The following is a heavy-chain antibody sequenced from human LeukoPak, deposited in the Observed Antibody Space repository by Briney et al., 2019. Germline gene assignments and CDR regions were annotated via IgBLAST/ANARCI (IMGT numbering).Heavy chain of an antibody. CDR3: ATTGGIQLWFDY. J-gene: IGHJ4*02. CDR2: FDPEDGET. CDR1: GYTLTELS. D-gene: IGHD5-18*01. Sequence: ASVKVSCKVSGYTLTELSMRWVRQAPGKGLEWMGGFDPEDGETIYAQKFQGRVTMTEDTSTDTAYMELSSLRSEDTAVYYCATTGGIQLWFDYWGQGTLVTVSS. V-gene: IGHV1-24*01.